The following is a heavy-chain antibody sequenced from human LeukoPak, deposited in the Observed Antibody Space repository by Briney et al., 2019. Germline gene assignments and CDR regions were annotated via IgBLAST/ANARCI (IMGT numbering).Heavy chain of an antibody. CDR1: GVAFSSFA. D-gene: IGHD4-11*01. J-gene: IGHJ4*02. V-gene: IGHV3-23*01. Sequence: GGSLRLSCAASGVAFSSFAMGWVGQAPGKGLEWVSAISGSGGSTYYADAVKGRFTISRDNSKNTLFLQMNSLRAEDTAVYYCAKATDDYSRRGIDYWGQGTLVTVSS. CDR3: AKATDDYSRRGIDY. CDR2: ISGSGGST.